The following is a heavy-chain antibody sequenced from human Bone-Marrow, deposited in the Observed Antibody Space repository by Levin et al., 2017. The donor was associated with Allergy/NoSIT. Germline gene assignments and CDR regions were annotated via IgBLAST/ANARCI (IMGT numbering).Heavy chain of an antibody. D-gene: IGHD5-18*01. CDR1: GFTFSSYA. Sequence: TGGSLRLSCAVSGFTFSSYAMSWVRQAPGKGLEWVSTISGSGGSTHYVDSVKGRFTISRDNSKNTVYLRMNSLRAEDTAIYYCAKDRVPSGGIQLWIRYFFDYWGQGTLVTVSS. CDR2: ISGSGGST. CDR3: AKDRVPSGGIQLWIRYFFDY. J-gene: IGHJ4*02. V-gene: IGHV3-23*01.